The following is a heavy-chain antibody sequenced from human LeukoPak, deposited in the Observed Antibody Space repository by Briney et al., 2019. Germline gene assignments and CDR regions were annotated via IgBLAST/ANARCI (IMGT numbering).Heavy chain of an antibody. J-gene: IGHJ4*02. CDR2: IYYSGST. CDR1: GGSISSSSYY. V-gene: IGHV4-31*03. CDR3: AADRTAHYFDY. D-gene: IGHD5-18*01. Sequence: SETLSLTCTVSGGSISSSSYYWGWIRQHPGKGLEWIGYIYYSGSTYYNPSLKSRVTISVDTSKNQFSLKLSSVTAADTAVYYCAADRTAHYFDYWGQGTLVTVSS.